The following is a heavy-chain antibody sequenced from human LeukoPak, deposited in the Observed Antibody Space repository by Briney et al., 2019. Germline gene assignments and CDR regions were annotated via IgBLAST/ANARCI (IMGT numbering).Heavy chain of an antibody. J-gene: IGHJ4*02. CDR2: ISGSGGTT. Sequence: GGSLRLSYAASGFTFSSYAMSWVRQAPGKGLELVSGISGSGGTTYYADSVKGRFTISRDNSKNTLYLQLNSLRAEDTAIYYCAKDLTYYYDSTGYYFDYWGQGTLVTVSS. CDR3: AKDLTYYYDSTGYYFDY. D-gene: IGHD3-22*01. V-gene: IGHV3-23*01. CDR1: GFTFSSYA.